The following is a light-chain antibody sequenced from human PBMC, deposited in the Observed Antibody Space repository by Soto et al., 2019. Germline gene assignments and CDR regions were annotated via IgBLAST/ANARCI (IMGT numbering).Light chain of an antibody. Sequence: EIVLTQSPGTLSLSPGERATLSCRASQTVSSSNLAWYQHSPGQAPRVLIYGASSRATGIPDRFSGSGSGTDFTLTISRLEPEDFAVYYCQQYGSSPRTFGQGTTVEIK. CDR3: QQYGSSPRT. V-gene: IGKV3-20*01. CDR1: QTVSSSN. J-gene: IGKJ1*01. CDR2: GAS.